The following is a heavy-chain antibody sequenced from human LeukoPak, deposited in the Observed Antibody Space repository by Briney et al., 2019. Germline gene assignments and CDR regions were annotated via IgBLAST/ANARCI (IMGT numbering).Heavy chain of an antibody. Sequence: PGGSLRLSCAASGFTFSSYAMSWVRQAPGKGLEWVSAISGSGGSTYYADSVKGRFTISRDNSKNTLYLQMNSLRAEDTAVYYCAKVKAGFYYYYGMDVWGQGTTVTVSS. CDR3: AKVKAGFYYYYGMDV. V-gene: IGHV3-23*01. CDR2: ISGSGGST. J-gene: IGHJ6*02. CDR1: GFTFSSYA. D-gene: IGHD1-14*01.